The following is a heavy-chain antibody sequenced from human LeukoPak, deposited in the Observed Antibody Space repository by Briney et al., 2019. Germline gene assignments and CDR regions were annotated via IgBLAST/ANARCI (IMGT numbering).Heavy chain of an antibody. D-gene: IGHD4-17*01. CDR3: ARDRNYGDYHPRYYYGMDV. V-gene: IGHV1-69*13. CDR2: IVPIFGTA. CDR1: GGTFSSYA. J-gene: IGHJ6*02. Sequence: GASVKVSCKASGGTFSSYAISWVRQAPGQGLEWMGGIVPIFGTANYAQKFQGRVTITADESTSTAYMELSSLRSEDTAVYYCARDRNYGDYHPRYYYGMDVWGQGTTVTVSS.